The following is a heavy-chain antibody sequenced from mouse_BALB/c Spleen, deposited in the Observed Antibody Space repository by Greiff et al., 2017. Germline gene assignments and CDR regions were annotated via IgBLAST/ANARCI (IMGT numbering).Heavy chain of an antibody. Sequence: DVKLQESGAELVRSGASVKLSCTASGFNIKDYYMHWVKQRPEQGLEWIGWIDPENGDTEYAPKFQGKATMTADTSSNTAYLQLSSLTSEDTAVYYCNAYYAMDYWGQGTSVTVSS. CDR1: GFNIKDYY. J-gene: IGHJ4*01. V-gene: IGHV14-4*02. CDR3: NAYYAMDY. CDR2: IDPENGDT.